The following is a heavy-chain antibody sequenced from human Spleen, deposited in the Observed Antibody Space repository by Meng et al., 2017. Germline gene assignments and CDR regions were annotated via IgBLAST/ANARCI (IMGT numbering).Heavy chain of an antibody. V-gene: IGHV2-5*02. D-gene: IGHD1-26*01. J-gene: IGHJ1*01. Sequence: SGPTLVKPTQTLTLTCTFSGFSLSTSGVGVGWIRQPPGKALEWLALIYWDDDKRYSPSLKSRLTITKDTSKNQVVLTMTNMDPVDTATYYCAHIRWELRVEYFQHWGQGTLVTVSS. CDR2: IYWDDDK. CDR3: AHIRWELRVEYFQH. CDR1: GFSLSTSGVG.